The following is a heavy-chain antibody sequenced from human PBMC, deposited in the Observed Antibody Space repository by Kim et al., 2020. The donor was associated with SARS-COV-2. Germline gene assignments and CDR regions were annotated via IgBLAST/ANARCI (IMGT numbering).Heavy chain of an antibody. D-gene: IGHD2-15*01. J-gene: IGHJ5*02. Sequence: SETLSLTCTVSGGSISSSSYYWGWIRQPPGKGLEWIGSIYYSGSTYYNPSLKSRVTISVDTSKNQFSLKLSSVTAADTAVYYCARVVVVAALGNWFDPWGQGTLVTVSS. CDR1: GGSISSSSYY. V-gene: IGHV4-39*01. CDR2: IYYSGST. CDR3: ARVVVVAALGNWFDP.